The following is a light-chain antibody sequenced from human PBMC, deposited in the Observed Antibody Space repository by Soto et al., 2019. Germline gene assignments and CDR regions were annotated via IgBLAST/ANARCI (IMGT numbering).Light chain of an antibody. J-gene: IGLJ2*01. V-gene: IGLV2-8*01. Sequence: QSALTQPPSASGSLGQSVTISCTGTSGDVGHYNYVSWYQHQPGKAPKLMIYEVTKRPSGVPDRFSGAKSGNTASLTVSGLQAEDEADYYCSSYVDTFSVIFGGGTKLTVL. CDR1: SGDVGHYNY. CDR3: SSYVDTFSVI. CDR2: EVT.